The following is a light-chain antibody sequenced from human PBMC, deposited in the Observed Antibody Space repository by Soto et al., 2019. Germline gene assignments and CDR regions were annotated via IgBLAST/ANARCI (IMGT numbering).Light chain of an antibody. J-gene: IGLJ2*01. V-gene: IGLV2-23*01. CDR3: CSYAGSSTVV. CDR1: SSDVGSYNL. CDR2: EGS. Sequence: QSALTQPASVSGSPGQSITISCTGTSSDVGSYNLVSWYQQHPGKAPKLMIYEGSKRPSGVSNRLSGSKSGNTASLTISGHQAEDEADYYCCSYAGSSTVVFGGGTKLTVL.